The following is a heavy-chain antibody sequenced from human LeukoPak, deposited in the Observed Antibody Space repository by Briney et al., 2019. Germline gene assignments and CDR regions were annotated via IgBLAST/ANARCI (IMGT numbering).Heavy chain of an antibody. CDR2: ITNIGSVM. V-gene: IGHV3-48*01. Sequence: GGSLRLSCAASGFTFSAYHMNWVRQAPGKGLEWVSYITNIGSVMFYADSVKGRFTISRDNAKNSLYLQMNSLRAEDTAVYYCVRDVVGYSIDYWGQGTLVTVSS. D-gene: IGHD1-26*01. CDR3: VRDVVGYSIDY. J-gene: IGHJ4*02. CDR1: GFTFSAYH.